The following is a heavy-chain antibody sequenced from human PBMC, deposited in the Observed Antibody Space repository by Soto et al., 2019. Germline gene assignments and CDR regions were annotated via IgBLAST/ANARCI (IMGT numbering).Heavy chain of an antibody. D-gene: IGHD1-26*01. V-gene: IGHV3-23*01. CDR2: ISGSGGST. Sequence: EVQLLESGGGLVQPGGSLRLSCAASGFTFSSYAMSWVRQAPGKGLEWVSAISGSGGSTYYADSVKGRFTISRDNSKNTLYLQMNSLRAEDTAVYYCAKSGRSGSYFAYYYYGMDVWGQGTTVTVSS. CDR3: AKSGRSGSYFAYYYYGMDV. J-gene: IGHJ6*02. CDR1: GFTFSSYA.